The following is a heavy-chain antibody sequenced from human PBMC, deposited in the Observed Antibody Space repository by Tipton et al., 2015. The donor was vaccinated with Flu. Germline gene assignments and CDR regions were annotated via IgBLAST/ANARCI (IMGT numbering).Heavy chain of an antibody. CDR1: GGSISSYY. CDR2: IFHRGST. V-gene: IGHV4-59*01. CDR3: ARGRNTALVRQYFDY. J-gene: IGHJ4*02. Sequence: TLSLTCTVSGGSISSYYWTWIRQSPGKGLEWIGYIFHRGSTNYNPSLKSRVTISIDTSKNQFSLKLTSVTAADTAVYYCARGRNTALVRQYFDYWGQGTLVTVSS. D-gene: IGHD1-14*01.